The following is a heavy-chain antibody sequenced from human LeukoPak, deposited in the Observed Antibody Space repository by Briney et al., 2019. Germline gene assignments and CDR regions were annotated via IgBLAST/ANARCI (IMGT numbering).Heavy chain of an antibody. D-gene: IGHD5-12*01. CDR2: ISSSSSYI. V-gene: IGHV3-21*01. CDR3: ARDRVVAPYYFDY. J-gene: IGHJ4*02. CDR1: GFTFWSYT. Sequence: GGSLRLSCAASGFTFWSYTMNWVRQAPGKGMEWVSSISSSSSYIYYADSMKGRFTISRDNAKNSLYLQMNSLRAEDTAVYYCARDRVVAPYYFDYWGQGTLVTVSS.